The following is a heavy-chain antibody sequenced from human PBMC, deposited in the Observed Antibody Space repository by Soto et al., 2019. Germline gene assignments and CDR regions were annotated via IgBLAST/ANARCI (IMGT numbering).Heavy chain of an antibody. V-gene: IGHV3-23*01. J-gene: IGHJ5*02. CDR2: ISSSGGTT. D-gene: IGHD3-10*01. Sequence: GGSLRLSCAASGFTFSSYSMSWVRPTAGKGLEWVAHISSSGGTTYYTDSVKGRFTISRDNSKNTMYLQMNSLRAEDTATYYCVRLSMLRGIPNWFDTWGQGTPVTVSS. CDR1: GFTFSSYS. CDR3: VRLSMLRGIPNWFDT.